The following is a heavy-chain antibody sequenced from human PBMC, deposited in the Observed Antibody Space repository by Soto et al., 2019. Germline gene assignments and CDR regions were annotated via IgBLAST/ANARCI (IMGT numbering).Heavy chain of an antibody. CDR1: GGTFSSYA. J-gene: IGHJ6*02. D-gene: IGHD5-18*01. V-gene: IGHV1-69*01. CDR3: ARDTAMVRPPSNYYGMDV. Sequence: QVQLVQAGAEVKKPGSSVKVSCKASGGTFSSYAISWVRQAPGQGLEWMGGIIPIFGTANYAQKFQGRVTITADESTSTAYMELSSLRSEDTAVYYCARDTAMVRPPSNYYGMDVWGQGTTVTVSS. CDR2: IIPIFGTA.